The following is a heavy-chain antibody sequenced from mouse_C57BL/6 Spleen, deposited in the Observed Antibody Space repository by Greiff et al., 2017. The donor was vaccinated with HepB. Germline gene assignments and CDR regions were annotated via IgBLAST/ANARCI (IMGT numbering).Heavy chain of an antibody. J-gene: IGHJ1*03. Sequence: EVQLQQSGPELVKPGASVKIPCKASGYTFTDYNMDWVKQSHGKSLEWIGDINPNNGGTIYNQKFKGKATLTVDKSSSTAYMELRSLTSEDTAVYYCARRGQLPYFDVWGTGTTVTVSS. D-gene: IGHD3-3*01. CDR3: ARRGQLPYFDV. CDR2: INPNNGGT. CDR1: GYTFTDYN. V-gene: IGHV1-18*01.